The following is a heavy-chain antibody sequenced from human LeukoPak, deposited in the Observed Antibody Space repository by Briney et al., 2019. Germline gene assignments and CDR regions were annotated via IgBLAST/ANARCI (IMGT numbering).Heavy chain of an antibody. CDR3: ARGPSDYFDY. Sequence: SETLSLTCTVSGGSISSHYWSWIRQPPGKGLEWIGYIYYSGSTNYNPSLKSRVTISVDTSKIQFSLKLSSVTAADTAVYYCARGPSDYFDYWGQGTLVTVSS. J-gene: IGHJ4*02. CDR2: IYYSGST. CDR1: GGSISSHY. D-gene: IGHD3-10*01. V-gene: IGHV4-59*11.